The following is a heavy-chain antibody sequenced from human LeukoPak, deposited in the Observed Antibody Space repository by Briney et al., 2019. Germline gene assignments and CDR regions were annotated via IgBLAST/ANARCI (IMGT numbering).Heavy chain of an antibody. V-gene: IGHV3-73*01. CDR3: TRQIAAAEYDY. J-gene: IGHJ4*02. Sequence: GGSLRLSCAASGFTFSGSAMHWVRQASGKGLEWVGRIRSKANSYATAYAASVKGRFTISRDDSKSTAYLQMNSLKTEDTAVYYCTRQIAAAEYDYWGQGTLVTVSS. D-gene: IGHD6-13*01. CDR1: GFTFSGSA. CDR2: IRSKANSYAT.